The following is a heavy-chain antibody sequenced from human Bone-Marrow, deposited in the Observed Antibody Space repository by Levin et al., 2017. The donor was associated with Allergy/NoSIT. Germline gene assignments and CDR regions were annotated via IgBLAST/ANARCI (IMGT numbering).Heavy chain of an antibody. J-gene: IGHJ4*02. Sequence: GGSLRLSCAASGFTFSTFAMHWVRQAPGKGLEWVAVISRDGSIKYYGDSVKGRFTISRDNSKSTVYLQLDSLRDEDTAVYYCAKDRIAVAGPLDSWGQGTLVTVSS. V-gene: IGHV3-30*18. CDR3: AKDRIAVAGPLDS. CDR2: ISRDGSIK. D-gene: IGHD6-19*01. CDR1: GFTFSTFA.